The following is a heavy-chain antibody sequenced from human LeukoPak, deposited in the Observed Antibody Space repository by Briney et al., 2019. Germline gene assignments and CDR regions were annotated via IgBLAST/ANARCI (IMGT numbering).Heavy chain of an antibody. J-gene: IGHJ6*03. CDR3: ARVLYYYDSSGYYSSYYYYYYMDV. CDR2: IYTSGST. V-gene: IGHV4-4*07. D-gene: IGHD3-22*01. CDR1: GGSISSYY. Sequence: SETLSLTCTVSGGSISSYYWSWIRQPAGKGLEWIGRIYTSGSTNYNPSLKSRVTISVDTSKNQFSLKLSSVTAADTAVYYCARVLYYYDSSGYYSSYYYYYYMDVWGKGTTVTISS.